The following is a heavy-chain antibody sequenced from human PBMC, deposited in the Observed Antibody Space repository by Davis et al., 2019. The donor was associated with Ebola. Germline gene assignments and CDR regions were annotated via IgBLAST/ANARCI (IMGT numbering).Heavy chain of an antibody. CDR3: ARDPGGGLAYYALDV. Sequence: GESLKISCAAPGFTFKDYGMHWVRQVPGEGLEWLAVVWYDGDKTDYADSVKGRFTISRDNSEKTVSLQMNSLRAEDTAVYYCARDPGGGLAYYALDVWGQGTTVTVSS. CDR2: VWYDGDKT. J-gene: IGHJ6*02. D-gene: IGHD3-16*01. V-gene: IGHV3-33*01. CDR1: GFTFKDYG.